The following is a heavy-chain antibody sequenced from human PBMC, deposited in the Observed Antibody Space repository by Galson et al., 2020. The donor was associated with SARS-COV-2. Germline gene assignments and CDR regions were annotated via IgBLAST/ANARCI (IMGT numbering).Heavy chain of an antibody. CDR2: ISSSSSYI. J-gene: IGHJ4*02. CDR1: GFTFSSYS. D-gene: IGHD3-22*01. V-gene: IGHV3-21*01. Sequence: TGGSLRLSCAASGFTFSSYSMNWVRQAPGKGLEWVSSISSSSSYISYADSGEGRFTISRDNAKNSLYLQMNSLRAEDTAVYYWARDGYYDDSSGPYWGQGTLVTVSS. CDR3: ARDGYYDDSSGPY.